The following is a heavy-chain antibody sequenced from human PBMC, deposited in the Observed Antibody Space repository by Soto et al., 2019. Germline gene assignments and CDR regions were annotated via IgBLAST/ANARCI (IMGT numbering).Heavy chain of an antibody. V-gene: IGHV3-30*04. CDR2: ISYDGSNK. CDR3: ARDREDYFDY. Sequence: GGSLRLSCAASGFTFSSYAMHWVRQAPGKGLEWVAVISYDGSNKYYADSVKGRFTISRDNSKNTLYLQMNSLRAEDTDVYYCARDREDYFDYWGQGTLVTVSS. CDR1: GFTFSSYA. J-gene: IGHJ4*02.